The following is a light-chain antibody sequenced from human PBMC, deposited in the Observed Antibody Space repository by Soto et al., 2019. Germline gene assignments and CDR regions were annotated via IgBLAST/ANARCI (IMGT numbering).Light chain of an antibody. CDR1: QSVSSSY. J-gene: IGKJ1*01. Sequence: EIVLTQSPGTLSLSPGERATLSCSASQSVSSSYLAWYQQKPGQAPRPLIYGASSRATGIPDRFSGSGSGTDFTLTISRLEPEDFAVYYCQKYGSSPRTFGQGTKVDIK. V-gene: IGKV3-20*01. CDR2: GAS. CDR3: QKYGSSPRT.